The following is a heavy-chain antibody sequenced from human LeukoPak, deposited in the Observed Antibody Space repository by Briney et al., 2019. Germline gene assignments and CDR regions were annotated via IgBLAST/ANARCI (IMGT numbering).Heavy chain of an antibody. V-gene: IGHV4-61*02. CDR2: IYTSGST. CDR3: ARDKGGIAAAGDYYFDY. CDR1: GGSISSGSYY. J-gene: IGHJ4*02. Sequence: SETLSLTCTVSGGSISSGSYYWSWIRQPAGKGLEWIGRIYTSGSTNYNPSLKSRVTISVDTSKNQFSLKLSSVTAADTAVYYCARDKGGIAAAGDYYFDYWGQGTLVTVSS. D-gene: IGHD6-13*01.